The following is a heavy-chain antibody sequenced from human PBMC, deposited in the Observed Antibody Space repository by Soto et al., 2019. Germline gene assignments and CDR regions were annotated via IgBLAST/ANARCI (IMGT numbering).Heavy chain of an antibody. CDR1: VSSFSSYP. J-gene: IGHJ6*01. CDR3: ARARPHCSSTTRYDDYYGMEV. D-gene: IGHD2-2*01. Sequence: SLRLSCAASVSSFSSYPMHCVRHSPRKWLGWVAVISYEGSSKYYADSVKGRFTISRDNSKNTLYLQMNSLKTGDTDVYYCARARPHCSSTTRYDDYYGMEVWGQGTRVSV. CDR2: ISYEGSSK. V-gene: IGHV3-30-3*01.